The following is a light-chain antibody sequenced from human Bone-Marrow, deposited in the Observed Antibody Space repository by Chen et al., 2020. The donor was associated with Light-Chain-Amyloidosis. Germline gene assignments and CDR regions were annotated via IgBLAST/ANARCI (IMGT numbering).Light chain of an antibody. J-gene: IGLJ1*01. CDR3: SSYASTTTLV. V-gene: IGLV2-14*01. CDR2: EVT. Sequence: QSPLTPPASVSGSPGQSITISSPGTSSDVGVDNHVSWYQQHPDKAPKLTIYEVTNRPSWVPDRFSGYKSDNTASLTIYGLQTEDEADYFCSSYASTTTLVFGSGTSVTVL. CDR1: SSDVGVDNH.